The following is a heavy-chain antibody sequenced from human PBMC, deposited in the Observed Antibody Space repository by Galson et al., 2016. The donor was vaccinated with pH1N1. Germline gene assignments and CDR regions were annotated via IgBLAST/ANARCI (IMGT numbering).Heavy chain of an antibody. CDR2: IGSSGNV. CDR1: GFTLSDYY. CDR3: AREWGIGAAGPLDS. J-gene: IGHJ4*02. Sequence: SLRLSCAASGFTLSDYYMNWIRETPERGLEWLSSIGSSGNVAYADSVKGRFTISRDNAQNSLLLQMDSLRVDDTALYYCAREWGIGAAGPLDSWGQGALVNVSS. V-gene: IGHV3-11*01. D-gene: IGHD6-13*01.